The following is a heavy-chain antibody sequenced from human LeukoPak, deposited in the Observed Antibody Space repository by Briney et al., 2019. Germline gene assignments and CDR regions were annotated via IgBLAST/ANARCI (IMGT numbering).Heavy chain of an antibody. CDR2: IYYSGGTNYNPSL. V-gene: IGHV4-59*01. Sequence: PSETLSLTCTVSGGSISNYYWSWIRQPPGKALEWIGYIYYSGGTNYNPSLNYNPSLKSRVTISVDTTKNQFSLKLTSVTDADTAVYYCARSELWQTWFDPWGQGTLVTVSS. CDR1: GGSISNYY. D-gene: IGHD5-18*01. CDR3: ARSELWQTWFDP. J-gene: IGHJ5*02.